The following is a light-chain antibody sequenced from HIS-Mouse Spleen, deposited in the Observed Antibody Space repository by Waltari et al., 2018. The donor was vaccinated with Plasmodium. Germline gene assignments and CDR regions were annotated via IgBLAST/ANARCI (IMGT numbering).Light chain of an antibody. CDR3: YSTDSSGNHRV. Sequence: SYELTQPPSVSVSPGQTARITCSGDALPQKYAYWSQQKSGQAPVLVIYEDSKRPSGIPVRFAGSSSGTMATLTISGARVEDEADYYCYSTDSSGNHRVFGGGTKLTVL. J-gene: IGLJ3*02. CDR2: EDS. V-gene: IGLV3-10*01. CDR1: ALPQKY.